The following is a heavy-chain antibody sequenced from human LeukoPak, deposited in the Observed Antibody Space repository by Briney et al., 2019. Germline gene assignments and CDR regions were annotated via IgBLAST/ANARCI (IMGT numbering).Heavy chain of an antibody. J-gene: IGHJ5*02. D-gene: IGHD3-3*01. CDR2: IYYSGST. CDR1: GGSISSYY. CDR3: ARGVNDFWSGRGENNWFDP. V-gene: IGHV4-59*01. Sequence: SETLSLTCTVFGGSISSYYWSWIRQPPGKGLEWIGYIYYSGSTNYNPSLKSRVTISVDTSKNQFSLKLSSVTAADTAVYYCARGVNDFWSGRGENNWFDPWGQGTLVTVSS.